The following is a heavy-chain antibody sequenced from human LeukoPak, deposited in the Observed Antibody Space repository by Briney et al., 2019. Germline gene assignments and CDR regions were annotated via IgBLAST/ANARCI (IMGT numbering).Heavy chain of an antibody. CDR2: ISGSGGST. D-gene: IGHD2-2*01. J-gene: IGHJ4*02. CDR3: AKDGIYCSSTSCYDNFGY. Sequence: GGSLRLSCAASGFTFSSYAMSWVRQAPGKGLEWVSAISGSGGSTYYADSVKGRFTISRDNSKNTLYLQMNSLRAEDTAVYYCAKDGIYCSSTSCYDNFGYWGQGTLVTVSS. CDR1: GFTFSSYA. V-gene: IGHV3-23*01.